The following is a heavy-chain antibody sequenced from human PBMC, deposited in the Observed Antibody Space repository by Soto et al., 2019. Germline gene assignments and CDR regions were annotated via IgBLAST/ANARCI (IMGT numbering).Heavy chain of an antibody. CDR2: ISYDGNNK. CDR1: GFTFRNYA. D-gene: IGHD6-19*01. CDR3: ARDWAVGAVAATSTVGGDY. J-gene: IGHJ4*02. Sequence: QVQLVESGGGVVQPGKSLRLSCAASGFTFRNYAMHWVRQAPGKGLKWVAVISYDGNNKYYADSVKGRFTISRDSYKNTLYLQMNSLRPEDTAVYYCARDWAVGAVAATSTVGGDYWGRGTPVTVSS. V-gene: IGHV3-30-3*01.